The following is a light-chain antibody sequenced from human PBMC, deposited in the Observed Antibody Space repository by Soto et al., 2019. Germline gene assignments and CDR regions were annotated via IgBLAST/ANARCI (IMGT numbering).Light chain of an antibody. CDR2: AAS. CDR3: QTYNNAPRT. Sequence: DIQMTQSPSSLSASVGDTVTITCRASQGISNYLAWYQQKPGQVPNLLIYAASTLQSGVPSRFSGSGSGTDFTLTISSLRPEDVATYYCQTYNNAPRTFGQGTKVEI. CDR1: QGISNY. J-gene: IGKJ1*01. V-gene: IGKV1-27*01.